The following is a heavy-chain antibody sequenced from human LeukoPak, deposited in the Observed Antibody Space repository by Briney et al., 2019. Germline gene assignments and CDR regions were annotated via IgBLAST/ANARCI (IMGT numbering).Heavy chain of an antibody. J-gene: IGHJ4*02. CDR2: IYYSGST. CDR1: GGSISSSSYF. D-gene: IGHD4-17*01. V-gene: IGHV4-39*07. Sequence: PSETLSLTRTVSGGSISSSSYFWGWIRQPPGKGLEWIGTIYYSGSTYYNPSLKSRVTISVDTSKNQFSLKLSSVTAADTAVYYCARDDYGNNYWGQGTLVTVSS. CDR3: ARDDYGNNY.